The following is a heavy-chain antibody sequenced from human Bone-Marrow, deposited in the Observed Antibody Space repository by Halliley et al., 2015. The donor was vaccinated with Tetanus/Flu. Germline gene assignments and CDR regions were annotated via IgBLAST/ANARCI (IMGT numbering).Heavy chain of an antibody. V-gene: IGHV1-18*01. D-gene: IGHD6-6*01. J-gene: IGHJ4*02. CDR2: FSPYNDNT. Sequence: GWGGWFSPYNDNTNYAQKFQGRVSMTSDKSTSTAHMELRSLSSDDTAVYYCARSGTGLSSTDYWGQGTLVTVSS. CDR3: ARSGTGLSSTDY.